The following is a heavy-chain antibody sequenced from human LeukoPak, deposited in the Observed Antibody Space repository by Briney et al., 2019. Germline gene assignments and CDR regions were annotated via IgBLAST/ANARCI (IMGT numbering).Heavy chain of an antibody. V-gene: IGHV4-59*01. CDR2: IYYSGST. J-gene: IGHJ5*02. D-gene: IGHD3-3*01. Sequence: PSENLSRTCTVSGGSISSYYWSWIRHPPGKGLEWIGYIYYSGSTNSHPSLKSRVTISVDTSKNQSSLKLSSVTAADTAVYYCARDRRRITIFGVVQRVNWFDPWGQGTLVTVSS. CDR3: ARDRRRITIFGVVQRVNWFDP. CDR1: GGSISSYY.